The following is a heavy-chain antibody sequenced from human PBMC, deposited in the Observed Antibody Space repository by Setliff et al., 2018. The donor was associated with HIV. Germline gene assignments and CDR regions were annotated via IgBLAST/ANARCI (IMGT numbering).Heavy chain of an antibody. Sequence: ASVKVSCKASGYTFTNYGISWVRQAPGQGLEWMGWISAYNGNTNYAQNFQGRVTMTTDTSTSTVYMELRSLRSDDTAVYYCASSVDNYGDNRWFDPWGQGTLVTV. CDR2: ISAYNGNT. D-gene: IGHD4-17*01. CDR1: GYTFTNYG. V-gene: IGHV1-18*01. CDR3: ASSVDNYGDNRWFDP. J-gene: IGHJ5*02.